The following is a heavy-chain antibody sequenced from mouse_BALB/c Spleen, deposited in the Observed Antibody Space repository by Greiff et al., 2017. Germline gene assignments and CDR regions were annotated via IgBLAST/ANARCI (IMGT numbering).Heavy chain of an antibody. D-gene: IGHD1-1*01. CDR3: ASTVGLPY. J-gene: IGHJ3*01. CDR1: GYAFSSSW. Sequence: QVQLQQSGPELVKPGASVKISCKASGYAFSSSWMNWVKQRPGQGLEWIGRIYPGDGDTNYNGKFKGKATLTADKSSSTAYMQLSSLTSVDSAVYFCASTVGLPYWGQGTLVTVSA. CDR2: IYPGDGDT. V-gene: IGHV1-82*01.